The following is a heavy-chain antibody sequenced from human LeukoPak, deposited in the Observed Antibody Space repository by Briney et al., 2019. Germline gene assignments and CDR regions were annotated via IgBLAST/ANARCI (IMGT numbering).Heavy chain of an antibody. CDR1: GGSFSGYY. CDR3: ARANYDFWSGYSD. CDR2: INHSGST. J-gene: IGHJ4*02. Sequence: SETLSLTCAVYGGSFSGYYWSWIRQPPGKGLEWIREINHSGSTNYNPSLKSRVTISVDTSKNQFSLKLSSVTAADTAVYYCARANYDFWSGYSDWGQGTLVTVSS. D-gene: IGHD3-3*01. V-gene: IGHV4-34*01.